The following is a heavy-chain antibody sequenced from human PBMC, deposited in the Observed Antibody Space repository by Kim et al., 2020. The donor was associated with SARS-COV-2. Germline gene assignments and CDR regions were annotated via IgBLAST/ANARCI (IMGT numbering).Heavy chain of an antibody. CDR3: ARTYYDFWRGYHEYYYYGMDV. CDR1: GFTFSSYW. D-gene: IGHD3-3*01. J-gene: IGHJ6*02. CDR2: IKQDGSEK. Sequence: GGSLRLSCAASGFTFSSYWMSWVRQAPGKGLEWVANIKQDGSEKYYVDSVKGRFTISRDNAKNSLYLQMNSLRAEDTAVYYCARTYYDFWRGYHEYYYYGMDVWGQGTTVTVSS. V-gene: IGHV3-7*01.